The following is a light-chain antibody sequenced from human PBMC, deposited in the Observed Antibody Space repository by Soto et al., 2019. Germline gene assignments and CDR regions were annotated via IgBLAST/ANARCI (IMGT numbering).Light chain of an antibody. J-gene: IGLJ3*02. CDR1: SSDVSGYNY. CDR3: SSYTSSSTRV. V-gene: IGLV2-14*01. Sequence: QSALTQPASVSGSPGQSITISCTGTSSDVSGYNYVSWYQQHPGKAPKLMIYDVSNRPSGVSNRFSGSKSGNTASLTISGLQAEDEAEYYCSSYTSSSTRVFGGGTKVTVL. CDR2: DVS.